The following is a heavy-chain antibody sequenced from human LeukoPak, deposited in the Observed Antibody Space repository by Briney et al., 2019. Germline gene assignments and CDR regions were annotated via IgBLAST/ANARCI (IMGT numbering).Heavy chain of an antibody. CDR2: ISSSGSTI. D-gene: IGHD1-1*01. CDR3: ARVFSLHSSGIVY. CDR1: GFTFSSYE. J-gene: IGHJ4*02. V-gene: IGHV3-48*03. Sequence: GGSLRLSCAASGFTFSSYEMNWVRRAPGKGLEWVSYISSSGSTIYYADSVKGRFTISRDNAKNSLYLQMNSLRAEETAVYYCARVFSLHSSGIVYWGQGTLVTVSS.